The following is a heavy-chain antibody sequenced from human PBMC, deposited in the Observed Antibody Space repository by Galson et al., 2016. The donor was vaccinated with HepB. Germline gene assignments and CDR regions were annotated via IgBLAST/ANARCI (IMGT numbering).Heavy chain of an antibody. Sequence: SETLSLTCDVSGGSISSNYWWGWVRQSPEKGFEWIGEIYEAGTANYNPPFTSRATISVDKSKNQISLRLDSVTAADTAAYYCTIGNLGAYATMAFDYWGQGSLVTVSS. CDR3: TIGNLGAYATMAFDY. V-gene: IGHV4-4*02. CDR1: GGSISSNYW. CDR2: IYEAGTA. D-gene: IGHD1-26*01. J-gene: IGHJ4*02.